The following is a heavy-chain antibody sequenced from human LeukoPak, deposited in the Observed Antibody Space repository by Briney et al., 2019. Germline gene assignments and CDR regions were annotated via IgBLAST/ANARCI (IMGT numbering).Heavy chain of an antibody. V-gene: IGHV3-74*01. CDR3: GRDLGGRSGY. CDR2: INEDGSIT. D-gene: IGHD1-26*01. Sequence: GGSLRLSCAVSGFTFRTYWMHWVRQVPGEGLVWASRINEDGSITNYADSVKGRFSISRDNAKNTLYLQMNSLRAEDTAVYYCGRDLGGRSGYWGQGTLVTVSS. J-gene: IGHJ4*02. CDR1: GFTFRTYW.